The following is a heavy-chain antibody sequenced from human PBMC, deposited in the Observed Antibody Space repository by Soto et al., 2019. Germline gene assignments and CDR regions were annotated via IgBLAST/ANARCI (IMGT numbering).Heavy chain of an antibody. CDR2: INHSGST. J-gene: IGHJ6*02. Sequence: SETLSLTCAVYGGSFSGYYWSWIRQPPGKGLEWIGEINHSGSTNYNPSLKSRVTISVDTSKNQFSLKLSSVTAADTAVYYCARGRPTRLIPGSIAARSYYYYGMDVWGQGTTVTVS. V-gene: IGHV4-34*01. CDR1: GGSFSGYY. CDR3: ARGRPTRLIPGSIAARSYYYYGMDV. D-gene: IGHD6-6*01.